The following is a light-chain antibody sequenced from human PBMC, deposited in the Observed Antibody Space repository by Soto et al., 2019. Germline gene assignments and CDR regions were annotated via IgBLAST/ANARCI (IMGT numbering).Light chain of an antibody. CDR2: AAS. J-gene: IGKJ4*01. CDR1: QDISSW. CDR3: QPDNSFPLT. Sequence: DIQMTQSPSSVSASVGDRVTITCRASQDISSWLAWYQHNPGKAPKLLIYAASSLQSGVPSRFSGSGSGTEFTLTISSLQPEDFATYYCQPDNSFPLTFGGGTKVEIK. V-gene: IGKV1-12*01.